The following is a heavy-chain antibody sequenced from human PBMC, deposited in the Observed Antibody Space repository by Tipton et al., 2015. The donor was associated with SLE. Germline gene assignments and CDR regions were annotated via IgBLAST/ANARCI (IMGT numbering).Heavy chain of an antibody. CDR3: ARGKISWAVFVVKNYFDS. D-gene: IGHD2-21*01. CDR1: GGSVSSSNSY. CDR2: IYNSGNT. J-gene: IGHJ4*02. V-gene: IGHV4-39*01. Sequence: TLSLTCSVSGGSVSSSNSYWGWIRQPPGKGLEWIGNIYNSGNTYLSPSLKSRVTISVDRSKNQFSLNLTSVTAADTAMYYCARGKISWAVFVVKNYFDSWGQGSLVTVSS.